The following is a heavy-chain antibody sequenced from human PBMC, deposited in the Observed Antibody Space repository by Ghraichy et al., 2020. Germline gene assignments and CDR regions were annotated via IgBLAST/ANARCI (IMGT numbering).Heavy chain of an antibody. CDR2: IYHSGST. Sequence: SQTLSLTCAVSGGSISSGGYSWSWIRQPPGKGLEWIGYIYHSGSTYYNPSLKSRVTISVDRSKNQFSLKLSSVTAADTAVYYCACGKMVPAAIGRSVDYWGQGTLVTVSS. CDR1: GGSISSGGYS. J-gene: IGHJ4*02. CDR3: ACGKMVPAAIGRSVDY. V-gene: IGHV4-30-2*01. D-gene: IGHD2-2*01.